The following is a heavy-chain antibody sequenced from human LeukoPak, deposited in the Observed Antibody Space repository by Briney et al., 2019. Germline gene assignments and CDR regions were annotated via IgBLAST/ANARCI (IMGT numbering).Heavy chain of an antibody. D-gene: IGHD6-19*01. CDR1: GFTFSDYY. J-gene: IGHJ2*01. V-gene: IGHV3-11*06. Sequence: PGGSLRLSCAASGFTFSDYYMSWIRQAPGKGLEWVSYISSSSSYTNYADSVKGRFTISRDNAKNSLYLQMNSLRAEDTAVYYCARTEGSGWYRWYFDLWGRGTLVTVSS. CDR3: ARTEGSGWYRWYFDL. CDR2: ISSSSSYT.